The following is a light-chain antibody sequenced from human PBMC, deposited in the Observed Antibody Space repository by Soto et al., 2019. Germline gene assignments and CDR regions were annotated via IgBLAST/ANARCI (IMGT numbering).Light chain of an antibody. CDR2: DVS. CDR3: SSYTSSTRV. Sequence: QSALTQPASVSGSPGQSITISCTGTSSDVGGYNYVSWYQQHPGKAPKLMIYDVSNRPSGVSNRFSGSKSGNTASPTISGLQAEDEADYYCSSYTSSTRVFGTGTKLTVL. J-gene: IGLJ1*01. CDR1: SSDVGGYNY. V-gene: IGLV2-14*01.